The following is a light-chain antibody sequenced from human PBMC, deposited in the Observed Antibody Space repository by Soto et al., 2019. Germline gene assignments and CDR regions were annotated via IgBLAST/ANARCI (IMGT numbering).Light chain of an antibody. CDR3: QQYTKWPR. V-gene: IGKV3-20*01. J-gene: IGKJ3*01. Sequence: EIVLTQSPGTLSLSPGERATLSCRASESVSDNYLAWYQQRSGQAPRLVIYGASSRASAVPDRFSGSGSGADFTLTISRLEPEDFAVYYCQQYTKWPRFGPGTKVDIK. CDR1: ESVSDNY. CDR2: GAS.